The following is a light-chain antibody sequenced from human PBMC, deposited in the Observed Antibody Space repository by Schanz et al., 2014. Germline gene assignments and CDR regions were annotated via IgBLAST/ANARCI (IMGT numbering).Light chain of an antibody. CDR3: CSYAGSSWV. V-gene: IGLV2-11*01. CDR1: INDVGGYDY. Sequence: QSALTQPRSVSGSPGQSVTISCTGTINDVGGYDYVSWFQDHPGKAPKLMIYDVTKRPSGVPDRFSASKSGNTASLTISGLQAEDEADYYCCSYAGSSWVFGGGTKLTVL. CDR2: DVT. J-gene: IGLJ3*02.